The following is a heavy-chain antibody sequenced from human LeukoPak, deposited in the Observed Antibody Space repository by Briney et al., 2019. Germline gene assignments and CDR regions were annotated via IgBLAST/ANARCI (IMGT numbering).Heavy chain of an antibody. CDR2: VNHGGST. CDR1: GGSLAGYN. Sequence: SETLSLTCAVHGGSLAGYNWNWIRQPPGKELEWIGDVNHGGSTNYNPSLESRVTASIDTWNSQFSLELNSVTAADTAVYYCARGRVRVVPGTGYFDSWSQGSLVIVSS. J-gene: IGHJ4*02. CDR3: ARGRVRVVPGTGYFDS. D-gene: IGHD2-2*01. V-gene: IGHV4-34*01.